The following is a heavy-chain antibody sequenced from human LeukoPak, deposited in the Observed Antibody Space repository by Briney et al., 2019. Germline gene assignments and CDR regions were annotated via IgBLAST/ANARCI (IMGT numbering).Heavy chain of an antibody. CDR2: IRSKAYGGTT. CDR1: GFTFGDYA. V-gene: IGHV3-49*04. J-gene: IGHJ6*02. D-gene: IGHD6-19*01. CDR3: TSAAVAAYYYYYGMDV. Sequence: GGSLRLSCTASGFTFGDYAMSWVRRAPGKGLEWVGFIRSKAYGGTTEYAASVKGRFTISRDDSKSIAYLQMNSLKTEDTAVYYCTSAAVAAYYYYYGMDVWGQGTTVTVSS.